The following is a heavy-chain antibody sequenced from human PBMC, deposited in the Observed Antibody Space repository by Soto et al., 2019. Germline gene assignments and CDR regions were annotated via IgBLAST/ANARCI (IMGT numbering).Heavy chain of an antibody. CDR1: GFTFSRHG. V-gene: IGHV3-33*01. J-gene: IGHJ4*02. CDR2: ILNDASGH. Sequence: QVQLVESGGGVVQPGTSLRLSCAASGFTFSRHGMHWVRQTPGKGLERLAVILNDASGHWYADSVKGRSTISIDNFENTLYLQMNGLRLENSAMYYCARVDDYPDNGFDYWGQGTLVTVSS. D-gene: IGHD4-17*01. CDR3: ARVDDYPDNGFDY.